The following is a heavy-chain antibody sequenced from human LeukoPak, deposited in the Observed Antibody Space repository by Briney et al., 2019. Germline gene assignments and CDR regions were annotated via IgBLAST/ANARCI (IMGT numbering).Heavy chain of an antibody. V-gene: IGHV4-4*07. CDR1: GYSISSGYY. CDR3: ARAHYDSSGYYSTPVLGWFDP. Sequence: SETLSLTCTVSGYSISSGYYWGWIRQPAGKGLEWIGRTYTSGSTNYNPSLKSRVTMSVDTSKNQFSLKLSSVTAADTAVYYCARAHYDSSGYYSTPVLGWFDPWGQGTLVTVSS. CDR2: TYTSGST. D-gene: IGHD3-22*01. J-gene: IGHJ5*02.